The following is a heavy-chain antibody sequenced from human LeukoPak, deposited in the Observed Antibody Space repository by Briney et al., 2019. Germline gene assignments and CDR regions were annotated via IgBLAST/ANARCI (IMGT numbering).Heavy chain of an antibody. J-gene: IGHJ4*02. CDR1: GFSFSGHW. Sequence: GGSLRLSCTASGFSFSGHWMHWARQLPGKGLVWVSRISPTGSKTSYADSVKGRFTVSRDNAKNTLYLQVNNLRAEDTAVYYCARGPNSNWSGLDFWGQGTLLTVSS. CDR2: ISPTGSKT. CDR3: ARGPNSNWSGLDF. D-gene: IGHD6-6*01. V-gene: IGHV3-74*01.